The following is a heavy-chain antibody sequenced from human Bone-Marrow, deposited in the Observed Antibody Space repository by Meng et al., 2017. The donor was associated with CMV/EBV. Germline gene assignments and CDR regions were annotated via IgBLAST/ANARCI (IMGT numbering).Heavy chain of an antibody. Sequence: GESLKISCAASGFTVSSNYMSWVRQAPGKGLEWVSVIYSGGSTYYADSVKGRFTISRDNSKNTLYLQMNSLRAEDTAVYYCARQEMATGFDPWGQGTLVTVYS. D-gene: IGHD5-24*01. V-gene: IGHV3-53*01. CDR2: IYSGGST. CDR3: ARQEMATGFDP. J-gene: IGHJ5*02. CDR1: GFTVSSNY.